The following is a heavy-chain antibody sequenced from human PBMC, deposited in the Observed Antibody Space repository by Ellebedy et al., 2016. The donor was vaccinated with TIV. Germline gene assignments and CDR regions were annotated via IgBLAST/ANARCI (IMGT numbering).Heavy chain of an antibody. V-gene: IGHV3-23*01. D-gene: IGHD6-13*01. J-gene: IGHJ3*02. CDR3: AKDRGYSSSWYMGDDAFDI. CDR2: ISGSGGTT. CDR1: GFTFNNYA. Sequence: GGSLRLSXAASGFTFNNYAMSWVRQAPGKGLERVSTISGSGGTTYSADSVKGRFTISRDNSKNTLYLQMNSLRAEDTAVYYCAKDRGYSSSWYMGDDAFDIWGQGTMVTVSS.